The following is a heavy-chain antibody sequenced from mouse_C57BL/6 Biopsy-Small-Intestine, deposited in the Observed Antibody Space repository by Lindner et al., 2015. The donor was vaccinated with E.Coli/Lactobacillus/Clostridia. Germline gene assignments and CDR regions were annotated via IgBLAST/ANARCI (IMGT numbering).Heavy chain of an antibody. V-gene: IGHV1-42*01. J-gene: IGHJ2*01. D-gene: IGHD4-1*01. CDR3: ARLGTGYYFDY. CDR1: GYSFTGYY. Sequence: SGPELVKPGASVKISCKASGYSFTGYYIDWVKQSPGKSLEWIGYIYPSNGETSYNLKFKGKATLTVDKSSSTAYMQLNSLTSEDSALYYCARLGTGYYFDYWGQGTTLTVSS. CDR2: IYPSNGET.